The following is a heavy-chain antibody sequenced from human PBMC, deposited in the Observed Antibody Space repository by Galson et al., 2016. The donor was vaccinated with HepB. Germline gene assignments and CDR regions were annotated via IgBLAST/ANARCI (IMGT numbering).Heavy chain of an antibody. CDR1: GFSITNYG. V-gene: IGHV3-33*01. CDR2: IWYDGSNK. CDR3: ARYSDYRGEYYFFGMDV. D-gene: IGHD4-23*01. J-gene: IGHJ6*02. Sequence: SLRLSCAASGFSITNYGLHWVRQAPGKGLEWVAIIWYDGSNKYYADSVRGRVTISRDNSKNTLYLQMNSLRAEGTAVYYCARYSDYRGEYYFFGMDVWGQGTTVTVSS.